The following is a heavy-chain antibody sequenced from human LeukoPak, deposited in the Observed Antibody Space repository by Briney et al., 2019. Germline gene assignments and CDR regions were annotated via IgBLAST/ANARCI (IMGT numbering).Heavy chain of an antibody. V-gene: IGHV3-9*01. CDR1: GFTFANYA. J-gene: IGHJ6*03. CDR2: ISKNGGST. D-gene: IGHD3-10*01. Sequence: VRSLRLSCAASGFTFANYAMHWVRQAPGKGLEWVSGISKNGGSTVYADSVKGRFTISRDNAEKSLYLQMNSLRLEDTALYYCAKDVNTLVRGTVNYMDVWGQGTTVTVSS. CDR3: AKDVNTLVRGTVNYMDV.